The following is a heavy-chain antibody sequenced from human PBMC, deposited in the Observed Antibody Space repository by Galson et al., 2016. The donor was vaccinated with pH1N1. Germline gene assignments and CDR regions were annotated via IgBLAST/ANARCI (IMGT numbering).Heavy chain of an antibody. J-gene: IGHJ4*02. CDR2: FSGSTA. V-gene: IGHV3-23*01. CDR1: GFTFSNYA. Sequence: SLRLSCAASGFTFSNYAMSWVRQAPGKGLEWVSGFSGSTALYADSVKDRFTSSRDNLQNTFYLQMNNLRAEDTAIYYCTRDAWGWLFDSWGQGTLVTVSS. D-gene: IGHD3-16*01. CDR3: TRDAWGWLFDS.